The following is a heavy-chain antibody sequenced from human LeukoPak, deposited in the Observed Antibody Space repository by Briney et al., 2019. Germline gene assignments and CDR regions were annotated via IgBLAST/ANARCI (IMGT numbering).Heavy chain of an antibody. Sequence: PGGSLRLSCAASGFTFSSYGMHWVRQAPGKGLEWVAFIRYDGSNKYYADSVKGRFTISRDNSKNTLYLQMNSLRAEDTAVYYCAKDPPLIVVVPAAVTFDYWGQGTLVTVSS. CDR3: AKDPPLIVVVPAAVTFDY. CDR2: IRYDGSNK. J-gene: IGHJ4*02. CDR1: GFTFSSYG. D-gene: IGHD2-2*01. V-gene: IGHV3-30*02.